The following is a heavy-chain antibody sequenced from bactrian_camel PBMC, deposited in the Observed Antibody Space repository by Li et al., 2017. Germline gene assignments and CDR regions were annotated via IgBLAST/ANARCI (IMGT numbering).Heavy chain of an antibody. Sequence: VQLVESGGGSVPVGGSLTLSCTASGDSFSANCMGWFRQAPGKEREGVASIYSSGTGTYYPDSVKGRFTISKDNAKNTLYLQMNSLKPEDTAMYYCAADSRPSSGGYCYKPNHVLRLGYWGQGTQVTVS. D-gene: IGHD2*01. CDR2: IYSSGTGT. J-gene: IGHJ6*01. CDR1: GDSFSANC. CDR3: AADSRPSSGGYCYKPNHVLRLGY. V-gene: IGHV3S6*01.